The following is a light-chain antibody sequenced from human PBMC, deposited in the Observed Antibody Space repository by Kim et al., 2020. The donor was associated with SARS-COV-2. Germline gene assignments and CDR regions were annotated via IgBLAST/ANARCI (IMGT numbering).Light chain of an antibody. CDR3: QQYHTNYN. CDR2: KAS. Sequence: DIQMTQSPSTLSASVGDRVTITCRASQSINNWLAWYQQKPGKAPNLLIYKASSLDSGVPLRFNGTGSGTEFTLTISSLQPDDSATYYCQQYHTNYNFGQGTKLEI. J-gene: IGKJ2*01. CDR1: QSINNW. V-gene: IGKV1-5*03.